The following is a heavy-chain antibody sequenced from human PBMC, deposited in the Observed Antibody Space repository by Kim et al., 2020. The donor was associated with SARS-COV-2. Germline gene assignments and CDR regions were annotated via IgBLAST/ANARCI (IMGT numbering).Heavy chain of an antibody. D-gene: IGHD3-10*01. J-gene: IGHJ4*02. CDR2: ISSSSSTI. Sequence: GGSLRLSCAASGFTFSSYSMNWVRQAPGKGLEWVSYISSSSSTIYYADSVKGRFTISRDTAKNSLYLQMNSLRDEDTAVYYCARDSISHLWFGETRFDYWGQGTLVTVSS. CDR1: GFTFSSYS. CDR3: ARDSISHLWFGETRFDY. V-gene: IGHV3-48*02.